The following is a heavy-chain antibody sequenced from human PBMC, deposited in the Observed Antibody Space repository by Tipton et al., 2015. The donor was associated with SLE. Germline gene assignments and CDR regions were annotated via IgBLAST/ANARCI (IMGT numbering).Heavy chain of an antibody. CDR1: GYNFTSYW. V-gene: IGHV5-10-1*01. CDR3: ARWGDSSGWYRTSWFDP. D-gene: IGHD6-19*01. Sequence: QLVQSGAEVKKPGESLRISCKGSGYNFTSYWISWVRQMPGKGLEWMGRIDPSDSYTNYSPSFQGHVTISADKSISTAYLQWSSLKASDTAMYYCARWGDSSGWYRTSWFDPWGQGTLVTVSS. CDR2: IDPSDSYT. J-gene: IGHJ5*02.